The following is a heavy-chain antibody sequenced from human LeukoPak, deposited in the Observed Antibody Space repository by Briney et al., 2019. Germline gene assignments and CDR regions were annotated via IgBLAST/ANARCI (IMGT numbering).Heavy chain of an antibody. V-gene: IGHV3-33*01. D-gene: IGHD4-17*01. J-gene: IGHJ4*02. CDR1: GFTFSSYG. CDR3: AREYYGDYYFDY. CDR2: IWYDGSNK. Sequence: PGRSLRLSCAASGFTFSSYGMHWVRQAPGKGLEWVALIWYDGSNKYHADSVKGRFTISRDNSKNTLFLQMNSLRAEDTAVYYCAREYYGDYYFDYWGQGTLVTVS.